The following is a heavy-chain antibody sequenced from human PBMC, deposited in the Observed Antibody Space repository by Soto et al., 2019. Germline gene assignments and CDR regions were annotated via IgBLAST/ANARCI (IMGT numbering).Heavy chain of an antibody. V-gene: IGHV5-10-1*01. J-gene: IGHJ4*02. CDR2: IDPSDSYT. CDR3: ARHRDGVPAAMGY. Sequence: GESLKISCKGSGYSFTSYWISWVRQMPGKGLEWMGRIDPSDSYTNYSPSFQGHVTISADKSISTAYLQWSSLKASDTAMYYCARHRDGVPAAMGYWGQGTLVTVS. CDR1: GYSFTSYW. D-gene: IGHD2-2*01.